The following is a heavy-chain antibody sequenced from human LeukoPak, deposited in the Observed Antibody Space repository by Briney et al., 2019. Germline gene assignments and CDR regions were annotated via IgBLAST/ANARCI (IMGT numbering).Heavy chain of an antibody. V-gene: IGHV3-7*01. CDR3: GREWAVDF. CDR1: GFTLSKHW. CDR2: IKQDGSEK. Sequence: GGSLTLSCAASGFTLSKHWMTWVRQAPGKGLECVAIIKQDGSEKYYVNSVKGRFTISRDNAKNSLYLQMNSLRVEDTAVYYCGREWAVDFWGQGTVVTVSS. J-gene: IGHJ4*02.